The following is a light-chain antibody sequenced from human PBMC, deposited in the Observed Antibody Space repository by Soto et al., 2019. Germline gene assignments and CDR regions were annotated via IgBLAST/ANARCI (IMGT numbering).Light chain of an antibody. CDR1: QTISSW. J-gene: IGKJ1*01. Sequence: DIQITQSHSTLSGCVGDRVTITCRASQTISSWLAWYQQKPGKAPKLLIYKASTLKSGVPSRFSGSGSGTEFTLTISSLQPDDFATYYCQHYNSYSEAFGQGTKVDIK. CDR2: KAS. CDR3: QHYNSYSEA. V-gene: IGKV1-5*03.